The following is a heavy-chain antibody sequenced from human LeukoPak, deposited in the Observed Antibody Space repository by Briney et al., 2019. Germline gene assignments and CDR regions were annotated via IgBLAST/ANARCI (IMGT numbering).Heavy chain of an antibody. CDR1: GFTFSDYY. CDR3: AREEIAAAGTGAFDI. CDR2: ISSSGSTI. J-gene: IGHJ3*02. V-gene: IGHV3-11*04. Sequence: GGSLRLSCAASGFTFSDYYMSWIRQAPGKGLEWASYISSSGSTIYYADSVKGRFTISRDNAKNSLYLQMNSLRAEDTAVYYCAREEIAAAGTGAFDIWGQGTKVTVSS. D-gene: IGHD6-13*01.